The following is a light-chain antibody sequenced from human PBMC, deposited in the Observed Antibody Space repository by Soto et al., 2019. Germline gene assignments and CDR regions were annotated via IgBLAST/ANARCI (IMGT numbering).Light chain of an antibody. CDR1: SSNIGAGYD. Sequence: QSVLTQPPSVSGAPGQRVTISCTGSSSNIGAGYDVHWYQQLPGTAPKLLIYGNSNRPSGVPYRFSGSKSGTSASLAITGLKAEDEADYYCQSYDSSLSGVVFGGVTQLTVL. CDR3: QSYDSSLSGVV. V-gene: IGLV1-40*01. J-gene: IGLJ2*01. CDR2: GNS.